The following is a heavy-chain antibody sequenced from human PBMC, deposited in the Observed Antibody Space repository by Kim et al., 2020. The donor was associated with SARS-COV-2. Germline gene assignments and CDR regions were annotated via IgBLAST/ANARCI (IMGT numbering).Heavy chain of an antibody. V-gene: IGHV5-10-1*01. J-gene: IGHJ4*02. CDR3: ARQYRDGYTYYFDY. CDR2: IDPSESYT. D-gene: IGHD5-12*01. CDR1: GFSFTGHW. Sequence: GESLKISCAVSGFSFTGHWITWVRRLPGKGLEWMARIDPSESYTNYNPSFQGHVVLSAYKSISTAYLQWSSLKASDTAIYFCARQYRDGYTYYFDYWGQGTLVTVSS.